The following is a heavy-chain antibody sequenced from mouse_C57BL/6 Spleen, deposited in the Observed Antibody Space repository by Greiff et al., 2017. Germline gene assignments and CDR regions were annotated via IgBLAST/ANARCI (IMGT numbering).Heavy chain of an antibody. CDR3: ARGRVITTVVAPMDY. CDR2: IYPRSGNT. J-gene: IGHJ4*01. Sequence: VKLSCKASGYTFTSYGISWVKQRTGQGLEWIGEIYPRSGNTYYNEKFKGKATLTADKSSSTAYMELRSLTSEDSAVYFCARGRVITTVVAPMDYWGQGTSVTVSS. D-gene: IGHD1-1*01. V-gene: IGHV1-81*01. CDR1: GYTFTSYG.